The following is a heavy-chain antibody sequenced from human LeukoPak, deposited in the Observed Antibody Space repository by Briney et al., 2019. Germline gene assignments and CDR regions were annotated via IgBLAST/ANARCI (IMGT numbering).Heavy chain of an antibody. Sequence: GGSLRLSCAASGFSFSTYAMSWVRQAPGKGLEWVSAISGSGGSTYSADSVKGRFTISRDNSKNTLYLQMNSLRAEDTAVYYCAKTLPGYPDYWGQGTLVTVSS. J-gene: IGHJ4*02. V-gene: IGHV3-23*01. D-gene: IGHD1-1*01. CDR1: GFSFSTYA. CDR2: ISGSGGST. CDR3: AKTLPGYPDY.